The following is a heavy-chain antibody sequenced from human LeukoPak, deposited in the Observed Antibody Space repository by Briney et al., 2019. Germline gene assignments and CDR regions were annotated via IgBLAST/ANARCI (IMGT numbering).Heavy chain of an antibody. D-gene: IGHD1-26*01. CDR2: IYPGDSDT. Sequence: GESLRISCKGSGYSFTNYWIGWVRQMPGKSLEWMGIIYPGDSDTRYSPSFQGQVTISADKSITTAYLQWSSLKASDTAMYYCAREGQTSGSYYDYWGQGTLVTVSS. CDR3: AREGQTSGSYYDY. J-gene: IGHJ4*02. CDR1: GYSFTNYW. V-gene: IGHV5-51*01.